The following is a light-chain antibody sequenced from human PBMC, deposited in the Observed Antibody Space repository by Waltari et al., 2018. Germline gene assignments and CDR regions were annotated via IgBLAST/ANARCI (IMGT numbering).Light chain of an antibody. Sequence: SYELTQPPSVSVSPGQTARTTCSGDALPNQYAYWYQQKSGQAPVVIIYKDTKRPSGIPERFSGSTSGTIVTLTISGVQAEDEADYYCQSADSSSKFQVFGGGTKLTVL. J-gene: IGLJ2*01. CDR2: KDT. CDR3: QSADSSSKFQV. CDR1: ALPNQY. V-gene: IGLV3-25*03.